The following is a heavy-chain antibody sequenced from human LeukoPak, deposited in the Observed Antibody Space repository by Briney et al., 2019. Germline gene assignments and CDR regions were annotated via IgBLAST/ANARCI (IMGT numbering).Heavy chain of an antibody. CDR1: GGSISSSSYY. CDR2: IYYSGST. V-gene: IGHV4-39*01. J-gene: IGHJ5*02. D-gene: IGHD3-3*01. Sequence: SETLSLTCTVSGGSISSSSYYWGWIRQPPGKGLEWIGSIYYSGSTYYNPSLKSRVTISVHTSKNQFSLKLSSVTAADAAVYYCARLTYYDPAGFDPWGQGTLVTVSS. CDR3: ARLTYYDPAGFDP.